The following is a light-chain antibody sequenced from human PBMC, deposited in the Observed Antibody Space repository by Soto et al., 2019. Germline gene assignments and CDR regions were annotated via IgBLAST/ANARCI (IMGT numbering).Light chain of an antibody. Sequence: QSVLTQPPSASGSPGQSVTISCTGTSSDVGACNYVSWYQQHPGKAPKSMIYEVSKRPSGVPDRFSGSKSGNTASLTVSGLQAEDEANYYCSSYGGSNNLLFGGGTKLTVL. CDR2: EVS. CDR1: SSDVGACNY. V-gene: IGLV2-8*01. CDR3: SSYGGSNNLL. J-gene: IGLJ3*02.